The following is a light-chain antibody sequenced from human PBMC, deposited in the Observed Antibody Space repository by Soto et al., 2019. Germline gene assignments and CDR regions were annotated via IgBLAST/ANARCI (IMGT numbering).Light chain of an antibody. J-gene: IGKJ3*01. CDR1: QNINSW. Sequence: DIHMTQSPSTLSASVGDRVTITCRASQNINSWLAWYQQKPGKAPKLLIYEASSLEKGVPSRFSGSGSGTEFTLTISSLQPDDFATYYCQQYNSYSPTFGPGTKVDIK. V-gene: IGKV1-5*03. CDR3: QQYNSYSPT. CDR2: EAS.